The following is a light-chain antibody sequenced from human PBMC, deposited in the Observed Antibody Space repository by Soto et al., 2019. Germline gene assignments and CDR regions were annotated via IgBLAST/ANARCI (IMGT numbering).Light chain of an antibody. Sequence: QAVVTQEPSLTVSPGGPPPPPPPPRTPPVTSGHHPYWFQQKPGQAPRTLIYDTSNKLSWTPARFSGSLLGGKAALTLSGAQPEDEADYYCLIFSGGASRVFGGGTKLTVL. CDR1: TPPVTSGHH. J-gene: IGLJ3*02. CDR3: LIFSGGASRV. CDR2: DTS. V-gene: IGLV7-46*01.